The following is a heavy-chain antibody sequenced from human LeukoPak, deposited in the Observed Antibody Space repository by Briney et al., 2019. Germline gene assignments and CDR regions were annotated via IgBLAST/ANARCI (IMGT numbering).Heavy chain of an antibody. CDR1: GGSISSSSCY. D-gene: IGHD3-22*01. J-gene: IGHJ4*02. V-gene: IGHV4-39*01. Sequence: SETLSLTCTVSGGSISSSSCYWGWIRQPPGKGLEWIGSIYYSGSTYYNPSLKSRVTISVDTSKNQFSLKLSSVTAADTAVYYCARRTRDDYYDSSGYTRDYWGQGTLVTVSS. CDR3: ARRTRDDYYDSSGYTRDY. CDR2: IYYSGST.